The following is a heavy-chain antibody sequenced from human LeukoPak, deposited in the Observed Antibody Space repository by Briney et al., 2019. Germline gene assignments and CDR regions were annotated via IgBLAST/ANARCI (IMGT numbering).Heavy chain of an antibody. CDR1: GFTFSNYN. Sequence: GGSLRLSCAASGFTFSNYNMNWVRQAPGKGLEWVSSISSSGSYIYYADSTKGRFTISRDNAKNSLYLQMNSLRAEDTAVYYCASRASCGGDCYQFDYWGQGTLVTVSS. CDR2: ISSSGSYI. CDR3: ASRASCGGDCYQFDY. D-gene: IGHD2-21*02. V-gene: IGHV3-21*01. J-gene: IGHJ4*02.